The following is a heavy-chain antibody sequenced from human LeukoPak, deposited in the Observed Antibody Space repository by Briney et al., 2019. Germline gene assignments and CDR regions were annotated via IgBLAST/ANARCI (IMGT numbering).Heavy chain of an antibody. D-gene: IGHD5-18*01. CDR2: INPSGGST. J-gene: IGHJ4*02. V-gene: IGHV1-46*01. CDR1: GYTFTSYY. Sequence: ASVKASCKASGYTFTSYYMHWVRQAPGQGLEWMGIINPSGGSTSYAQKFQGRVTMTRDTSTSTVYMELSSLRSEDTAVYYCARNGRRGYSPGYWGQGTLVTVSS. CDR3: ARNGRRGYSPGY.